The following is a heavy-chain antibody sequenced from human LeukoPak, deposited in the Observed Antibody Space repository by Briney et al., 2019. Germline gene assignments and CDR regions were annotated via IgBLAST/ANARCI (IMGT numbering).Heavy chain of an antibody. D-gene: IGHD3-10*01. J-gene: IGHJ4*02. CDR1: GFSFDTYA. V-gene: IGHV3-33*01. CDR3: ARVIFGSGSYPDF. CDR2: IWHDGSHK. Sequence: GGSVRLSCAASGFSFDTYAMQWVRQAPGQGLEGGALIWHDGSHKFYANSVRGQFTIYRDNSTHPVYLQMNNLRPDHPAVYYCARVIFGSGSYPDFWGQGTLVTVSS.